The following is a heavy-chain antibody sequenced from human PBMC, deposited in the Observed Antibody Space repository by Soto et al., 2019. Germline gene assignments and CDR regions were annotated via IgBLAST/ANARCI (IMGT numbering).Heavy chain of an antibody. CDR2: IIPIFGTA. CDR1: GGTFSSYA. CDR3: AGELGIAARLGWFDP. Sequence: QVQLVQSGAEVKKPGSSVKISCKASGGTFSSYAISWVRQAPGQGLEWMGGIIPIFGTANYAQKFQGRVTITADESTSTADMELSSLRSEDTAVYYCAGELGIAARLGWFDPWGQGTLVTVSS. V-gene: IGHV1-69*01. D-gene: IGHD6-6*01. J-gene: IGHJ5*02.